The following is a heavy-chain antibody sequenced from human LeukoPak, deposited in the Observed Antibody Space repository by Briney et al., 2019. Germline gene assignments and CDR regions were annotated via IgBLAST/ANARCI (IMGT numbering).Heavy chain of an antibody. V-gene: IGHV3-21*01. CDR3: ARGLAWIYFDY. Sequence: GGSLRLSCAASGFTFSSYSMNWVRQAPVKGLEWVSSISSSSSYIYYADSVKGRFTISRDNAKNSLYLQMNSLRAEDTAVYYCARGLAWIYFDYWGQGTLVTVSS. D-gene: IGHD5-12*01. CDR1: GFTFSSYS. J-gene: IGHJ4*02. CDR2: ISSSSSYI.